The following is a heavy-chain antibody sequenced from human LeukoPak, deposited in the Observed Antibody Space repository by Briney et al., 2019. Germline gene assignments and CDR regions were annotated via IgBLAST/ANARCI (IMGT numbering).Heavy chain of an antibody. CDR1: GGSFSGYY. CDR3: ARGSGWYGNWFDP. D-gene: IGHD6-19*01. J-gene: IGHJ5*02. V-gene: IGHV4-34*01. CDR2: INHSGST. Sequence: TSETLSPTCAVYGGSFSGYYWSWIRQPPGKGLEWIGEINHSGSTNYNPSLKSQVTISVGTSKNQFSLKLSSVTAADTAVYYCARGSGWYGNWFDPWGQGTLVTVSS.